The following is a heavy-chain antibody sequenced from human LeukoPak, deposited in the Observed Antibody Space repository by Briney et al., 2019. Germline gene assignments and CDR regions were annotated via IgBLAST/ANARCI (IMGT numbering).Heavy chain of an antibody. V-gene: IGHV4-61*01. J-gene: IGHJ4*02. D-gene: IGHD3-22*01. CDR2: IYYSGDT. CDR3: ARASDYYYFDY. Sequence: SETLSLTCTVSGASVSSNNSFWTWIRQPPGKGLEWIGYIYYSGDTNYNPSLKSRVTMSIDTSKDRSSLKLSSVTAADTAVFYCARASDYYYFDYWGQGTLVTVSS. CDR1: GASVSSNNSF.